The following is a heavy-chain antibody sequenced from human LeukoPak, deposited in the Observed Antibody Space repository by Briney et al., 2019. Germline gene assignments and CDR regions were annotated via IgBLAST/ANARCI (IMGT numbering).Heavy chain of an antibody. J-gene: IGHJ4*02. CDR1: GYSISSGYY. CDR2: IYRSGST. V-gene: IGHV4-38-2*02. CDR3: HSGSYSREDY. D-gene: IGHD1-26*01. Sequence: SETLSLTCTVSGYSISSGYYWVWIRQPPGKGLEWIGSIYRSGSTNYNPSLKSRVTISVDTSKNQFSLKVSSVTAADTAVYYCHSGSYSREDYWGQGTLVTVSS.